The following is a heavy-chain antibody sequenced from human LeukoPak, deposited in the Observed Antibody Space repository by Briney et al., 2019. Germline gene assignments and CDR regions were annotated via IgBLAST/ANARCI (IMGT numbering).Heavy chain of an antibody. CDR1: GFTFTNYG. Sequence: GGFLRLSCAASGFTFTNYGMSLVRQAPGEGLEWVSSSSCSGGSTYYADSVKGPFTIPRDNSKNPPYVQMKSLTAEDTAIYYRAKDRDGDLTWCDPWRQGTLVTVSP. CDR2: SSCSGGST. CDR3: AKDRDGDLTWCDP. D-gene: IGHD4-17*01. V-gene: IGHV3-23*01. J-gene: IGHJ5*02.